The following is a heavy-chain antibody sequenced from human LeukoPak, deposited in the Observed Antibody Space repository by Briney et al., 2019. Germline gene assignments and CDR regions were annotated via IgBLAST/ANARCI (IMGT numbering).Heavy chain of an antibody. J-gene: IGHJ4*02. CDR3: AREARNYGPVDY. V-gene: IGHV1-69*13. Sequence: SVTVSCKASGGTFSSYAISWVRQAPGQGLEWMGGIIPIFGTANYAQKFQGRVTITADESTSTAYMELSSLRSEDTAVYYCAREARNYGPVDYWGQGTLVTVSS. CDR2: IIPIFGTA. D-gene: IGHD1-7*01. CDR1: GGTFSSYA.